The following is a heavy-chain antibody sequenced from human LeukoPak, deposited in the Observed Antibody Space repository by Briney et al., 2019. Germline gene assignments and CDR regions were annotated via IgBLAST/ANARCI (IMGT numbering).Heavy chain of an antibody. CDR2: IYSGGST. CDR3: ARHKCAGGSSCPDY. V-gene: IGHV3-66*04. Sequence: GGSLRLSCAASEFSVGSNYMTWVRQAPGKGLEWVSLIYSGGSTYYADSVKGRFTISRDNSKNTLYLQMNSLRAEDTAVYYCARHKCAGGSSCPDYWGQGTLVTVSS. J-gene: IGHJ4*02. D-gene: IGHD2-15*01. CDR1: EFSVGSNY.